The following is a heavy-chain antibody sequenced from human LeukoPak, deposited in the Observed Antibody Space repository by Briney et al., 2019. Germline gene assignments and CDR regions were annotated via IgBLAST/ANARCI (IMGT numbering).Heavy chain of an antibody. Sequence: GGSLRLSCAASGFTFSSYAMHWVRQAPGKGLEWVAVISYDGSNKYYADSVKGRFTISRDNSKNTLYLQMNSLRAEDTAVYYCARDVGYSYGYYYYYYMDVWGKGTTVTASS. CDR1: GFTFSSYA. CDR3: ARDVGYSYGYYYYYYMDV. D-gene: IGHD5-18*01. V-gene: IGHV3-30*04. J-gene: IGHJ6*03. CDR2: ISYDGSNK.